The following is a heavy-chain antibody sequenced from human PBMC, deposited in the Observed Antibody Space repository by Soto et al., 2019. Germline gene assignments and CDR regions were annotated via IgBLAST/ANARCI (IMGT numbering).Heavy chain of an antibody. CDR2: INPSGGST. Sequence: ASVKVSCKVSGYTFTSYYMHWVRQAPGQGLEWMGIINPSGGSTSYAQKFQGRVTMTRDTSTSTVYMELSSLRSEDTAVYYCARGALSYYDFWSGYFNWFDPWGQGTLVTVSS. J-gene: IGHJ5*02. CDR3: ARGALSYYDFWSGYFNWFDP. D-gene: IGHD3-3*01. CDR1: GYTFTSYY. V-gene: IGHV1-46*01.